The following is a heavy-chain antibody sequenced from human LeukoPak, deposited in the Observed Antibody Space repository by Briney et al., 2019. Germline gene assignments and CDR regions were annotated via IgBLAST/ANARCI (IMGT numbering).Heavy chain of an antibody. D-gene: IGHD6-13*01. CDR2: ISNDGTNK. V-gene: IGHV3-30*18. CDR3: AKAMGSISWAFES. CDR1: GFTFSNYG. Sequence: GGSLRLSCAASGFTFSNYGMHWVRQAPGKGLEWLAVISNDGTNKNYVDSVKGRFTISRDSSKNTLYLQMNSLRSDDTAVYYCAKAMGSISWAFESWGQGTLVTVSS. J-gene: IGHJ4*02.